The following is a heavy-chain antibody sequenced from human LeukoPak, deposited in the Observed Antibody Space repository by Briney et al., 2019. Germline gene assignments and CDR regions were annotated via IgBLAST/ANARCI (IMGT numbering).Heavy chain of an antibody. CDR1: GGSISSSSYY. CDR2: IYYSGST. V-gene: IGHV4-39*01. CDR3: ARAYCGGDCSSNWFDP. J-gene: IGHJ5*02. D-gene: IGHD2-21*02. Sequence: SETLSLTCTVSGGSISSSSYYWGWIRQPPGKGLEWIGSIYYSGSTYYNPSLKSRVTISVDTSKNQLSLKLSSVTAADTAVYYCARAYCGGDCSSNWFDPWGQGTLVTVSS.